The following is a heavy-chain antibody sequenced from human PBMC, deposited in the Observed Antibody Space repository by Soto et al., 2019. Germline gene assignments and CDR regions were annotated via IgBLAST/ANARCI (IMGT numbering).Heavy chain of an antibody. CDR3: AHRVLRTVFGLVTTTAIYFDF. CDR1: GLSLTTSGVG. CDR2: IYWDDDK. J-gene: IGHJ4*02. D-gene: IGHD3-3*01. V-gene: IGHV2-5*02. Sequence: QITLNESGPTPVKPRQTLTLTCTFSGLSLTTSGVGVGWIRQSPGKAPEWLALIYWDDDKRYSPSLKSRLTITKDTSKNHVVLTMADLDPADTATYYCAHRVLRTVFGLVTTTAIYFDFWGQGTPVAVSS.